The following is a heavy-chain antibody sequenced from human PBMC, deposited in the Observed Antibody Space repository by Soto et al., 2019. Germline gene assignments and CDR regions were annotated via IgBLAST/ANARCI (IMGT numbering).Heavy chain of an antibody. V-gene: IGHV4-34*01. CDR1: GGSFSGYY. D-gene: IGHD5-12*01. J-gene: IGHJ4*02. CDR2: INHSGST. CDR3: ASGRVNGYSGYDSTFDY. Sequence: SETLSLTYAVYGGSFSGYYGSWIRQPPGKGLEWIGEINHSGSTNYNPSLKSRVTISVDTSKNQFSLKLSSVTAADTAVYYCASGRVNGYSGYDSTFDYWGQGTLVTVSS.